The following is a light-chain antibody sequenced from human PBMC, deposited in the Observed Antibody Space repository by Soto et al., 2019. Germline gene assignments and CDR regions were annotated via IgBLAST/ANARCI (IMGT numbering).Light chain of an antibody. CDR3: QPYNSYSPKT. V-gene: IGKV1-5*01. J-gene: IGKJ1*01. Sequence: DIQMSQSPSTLSASVGDRVTITCRASQSISSWLAWYQQKPGKAPKLLIYDASSLESGVTSRFSGSGSGTEFPLTSSSLQPYDFATYYRQPYNSYSPKTFGQGTKVDIK. CDR1: QSISSW. CDR2: DAS.